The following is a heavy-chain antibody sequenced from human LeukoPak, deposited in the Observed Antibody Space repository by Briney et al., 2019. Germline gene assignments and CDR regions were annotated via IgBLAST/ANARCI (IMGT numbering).Heavy chain of an antibody. Sequence: GGSLRLSCAASGFTLNTNDMNWVRQAPGKGLEWVSLMYPGGSVYYTDSVKGRFTVSRDMSKNMMFLQMNTLRPDDTALYYCVRQGPGDNCRWGQGTLVTVSS. V-gene: IGHV3-66*02. CDR2: MYPGGSV. D-gene: IGHD4-23*01. J-gene: IGHJ4*01. CDR1: GFTLNTND. CDR3: VRQGPGDNCR.